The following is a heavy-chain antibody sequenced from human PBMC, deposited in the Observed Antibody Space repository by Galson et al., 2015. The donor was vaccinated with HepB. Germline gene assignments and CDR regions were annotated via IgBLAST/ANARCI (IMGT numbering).Heavy chain of an antibody. CDR1: GYTFTGYY. CDR2: INPNSGGT. V-gene: IGHV1-2*06. CDR3: AREWVVVPATNWFDP. D-gene: IGHD2-2*01. Sequence: SVKVSCKASGYTFTGYYMHWVRQAPGQGLEWMGRINPNSGGTNYAQKFQGRVTMTRDTSISTAYMELSRLRSDDTAVYYCAREWVVVPATNWFDPWGQGALVTVSS. J-gene: IGHJ5*02.